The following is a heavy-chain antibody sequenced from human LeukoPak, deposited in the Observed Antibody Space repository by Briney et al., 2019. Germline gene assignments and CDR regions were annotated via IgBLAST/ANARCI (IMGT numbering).Heavy chain of an antibody. D-gene: IGHD5-12*01. J-gene: IGHJ4*02. CDR2: IYYSGST. V-gene: IGHV4-59*01. Sequence: SETLSLTCTVSGGSISSYYWSWIRQPPGKGLEWIGYIYYSGSTNYNPSLKSRVTISVDTSKNQFSLKLSSVTAADTAVYYCASDSGYDRRFDYWGQGTLVTVSS. CDR3: ASDSGYDRRFDY. CDR1: GGSISSYY.